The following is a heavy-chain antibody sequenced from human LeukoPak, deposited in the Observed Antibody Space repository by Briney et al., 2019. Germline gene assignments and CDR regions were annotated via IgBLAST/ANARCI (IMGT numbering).Heavy chain of an antibody. CDR2: FDPEDGET. J-gene: IGHJ4*02. CDR3: ATCTPCDY. D-gene: IGHD2-2*01. CDR1: GYTFTSYA. V-gene: IGHV1-24*01. Sequence: GASVKVSCKASGYTFTSYAMNWVRQAPGKGLEWMGGFDPEDGETIYAQKFQGRVTMTEDTSTDTAYMELSSLRSEDTAVYYCATCTPCDYWGQGTLVTVSS.